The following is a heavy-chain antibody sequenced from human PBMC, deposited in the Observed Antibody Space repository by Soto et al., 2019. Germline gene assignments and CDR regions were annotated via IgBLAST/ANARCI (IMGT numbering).Heavy chain of an antibody. D-gene: IGHD6-13*01. J-gene: IGHJ4*02. CDR1: GGTFSSYT. V-gene: IGHV1-69*02. CDR3: EASGTTGYCSS. Sequence: QVQLVQSGAEVKKPGSSVKVSCKASGGTFSSYTISWVRQVPGQGLEWMGRIIPILGIANYAQKFQGRVTITADKSTSTAYMELSSLSSEYPAVYYCEASGTTGYCSSWGEGTLVTVSS. CDR2: IIPILGIA.